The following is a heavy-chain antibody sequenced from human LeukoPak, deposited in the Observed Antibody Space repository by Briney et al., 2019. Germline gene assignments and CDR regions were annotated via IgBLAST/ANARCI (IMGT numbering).Heavy chain of an antibody. D-gene: IGHD2-2*01. V-gene: IGHV4-34*01. CDR2: INHSGST. J-gene: IGHJ4*02. CDR1: GGSFSGYY. Sequence: SETLSLTCAVYGGSFSGYYWSWIRQPPGKGLEWIGEINHSGSTNYNPSLKSQVPISVDTSKNQFSLKLSSVTAADTAVYYCARGGRAIVVVPTNEGFGYWGQGTLVTVSS. CDR3: ARGGRAIVVVPTNEGFGY.